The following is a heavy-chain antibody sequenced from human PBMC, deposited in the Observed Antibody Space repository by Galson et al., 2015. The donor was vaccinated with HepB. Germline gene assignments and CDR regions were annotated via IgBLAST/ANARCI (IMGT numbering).Heavy chain of an antibody. CDR3: ARVVRYFDWFPTFDY. CDR2: INAGNGNT. Sequence: SVKVSCKASGYTFTSYAMHWVRQAPGQRLEWMGWINAGNGNTKYSQKFQGRVTITRDTSASTAYMELSSLRSEDTAVYYCARVVRYFDWFPTFDYWGQGTLVTVSS. CDR1: GYTFTSYA. D-gene: IGHD3-9*01. J-gene: IGHJ4*02. V-gene: IGHV1-3*01.